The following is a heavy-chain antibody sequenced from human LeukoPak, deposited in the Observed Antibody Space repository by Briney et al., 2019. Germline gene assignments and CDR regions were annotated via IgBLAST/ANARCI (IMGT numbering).Heavy chain of an antibody. V-gene: IGHV1-69*05. CDR1: GGTLSSYA. CDR2: IIPVFGTA. CDR3: ATGGLTVVGAASYFND. Sequence: GASVKVSCKSSGGTLSSYAISWVRQAPGQGLEWVGGIIPVFGTANYAQKFRDRVTITTDESTATAYMELSRLRSEDTAVYYCATGGLTVVGAASYFNDWGLGTLVTVSS. D-gene: IGHD2-15*01. J-gene: IGHJ4*02.